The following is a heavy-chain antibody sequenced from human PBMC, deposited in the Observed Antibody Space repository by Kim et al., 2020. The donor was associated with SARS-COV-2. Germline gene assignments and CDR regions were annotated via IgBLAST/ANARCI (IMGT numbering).Heavy chain of an antibody. CDR2: IRSKRYDETT. V-gene: IGHV3-49*03. D-gene: IGHD3-22*01. CDR1: GLNFADYA. CDR3: TSGPYYYDSAAYYHDY. J-gene: IGHJ4*02. Sequence: GGSLRLSCTTSGLNFADYAMSWFRQAPGKGLEWVAFIRSKRYDETTEYAASVKGRFIISRDDSKRIAYLQMNGLKTEATAVYYCTSGPYYYDSAAYYHDYWGQGTLVTVSS.